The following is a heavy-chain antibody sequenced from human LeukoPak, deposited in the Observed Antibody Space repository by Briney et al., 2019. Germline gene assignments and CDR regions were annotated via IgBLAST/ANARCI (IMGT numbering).Heavy chain of an antibody. CDR1: GFTFSSYS. CDR2: ISSSSSYI. D-gene: IGHD6-6*01. CDR3: ARDFPSSSLAPSH. V-gene: IGHV3-21*01. Sequence: GGSLRLSCAASGFTFSSYSMNWVRQAPGKGLEWVSSISSSSSYINYADSVKGRFTISRDNAKNSLYLQMTSLRAEDTAVYSCARDFPSSSLAPSHWGQGTLVTVSS. J-gene: IGHJ4*02.